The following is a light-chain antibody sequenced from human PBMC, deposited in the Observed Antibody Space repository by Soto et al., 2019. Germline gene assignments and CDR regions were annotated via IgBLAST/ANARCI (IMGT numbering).Light chain of an antibody. CDR2: AAS. CDR3: QQSYSTLQT. CDR1: QTITKY. Sequence: DIQMTQSPSSLSASVRDRVTITCRASQTITKYLNWYQQKPGKVPKLLIYAASSLQSGVPSRFSGSGSGTDFTLTISSLEPEDFATYYCQQSYSTLQTFGGGTKVEIK. J-gene: IGKJ4*01. V-gene: IGKV1-39*01.